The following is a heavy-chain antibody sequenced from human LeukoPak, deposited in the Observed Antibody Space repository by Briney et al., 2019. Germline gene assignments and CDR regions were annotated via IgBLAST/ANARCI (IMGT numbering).Heavy chain of an antibody. V-gene: IGHV4-59*08. Sequence: PSANLSLNCSGTDGSISRLYWSWIREPPGKGLEWIGYIYYTGSTNYNPSLKSRVTMFVDMSKNQFSLRLSSVTAADTAVYYCARHRAYSSSSPFDYWGQGTLVTVSS. CDR3: ARHRAYSSSSPFDY. D-gene: IGHD6-6*01. CDR2: IYYTGST. J-gene: IGHJ4*02. CDR1: DGSISRLY.